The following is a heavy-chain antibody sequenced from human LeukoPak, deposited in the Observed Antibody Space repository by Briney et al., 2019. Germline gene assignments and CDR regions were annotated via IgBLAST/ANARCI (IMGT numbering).Heavy chain of an antibody. D-gene: IGHD6-13*01. CDR1: GGSISSYY. Sequence: SETLSLTCTVSGGSISSYYWSWIRQPPGKGLEWIGYIYYSGSTNYNPSLKSRVTISVDTSKNQFSLKLSSVTAADTAVYYCAREGRSSSRLMDVWGQGTTVTVSS. J-gene: IGHJ6*02. CDR2: IYYSGST. CDR3: AREGRSSSRLMDV. V-gene: IGHV4-59*01.